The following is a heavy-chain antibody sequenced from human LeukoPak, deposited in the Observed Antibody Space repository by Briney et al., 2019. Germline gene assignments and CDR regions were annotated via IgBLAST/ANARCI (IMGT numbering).Heavy chain of an antibody. Sequence: PGGSLRLSCAASGFTVSSNYMSWVRQAPGRGLEWVSVIYSGGSTYYADSVKGRFTISRDNSKNTLYLQMNSLRAEDTAVYYCARDLWFGELLSDYYYMDVWGKGTTVTVSS. CDR3: ARDLWFGELLSDYYYMDV. CDR1: GFTVSSNY. V-gene: IGHV3-53*01. J-gene: IGHJ6*03. D-gene: IGHD3-10*01. CDR2: IYSGGST.